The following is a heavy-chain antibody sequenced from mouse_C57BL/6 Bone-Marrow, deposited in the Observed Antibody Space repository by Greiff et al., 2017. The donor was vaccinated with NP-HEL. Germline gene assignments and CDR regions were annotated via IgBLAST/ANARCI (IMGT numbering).Heavy chain of an antibody. Sequence: QVQLQQPGAELVMPGASVKLSCKASGYTFTSYWMHWVKQRPGQGLEWIGEIDPSDSYTNYNQKFKGKSTLTVDKSSSTAYMQLRSLTSEDSAVYYCARGDDEDYWGQGTTLTVSS. CDR3: ARGDDEDY. J-gene: IGHJ2*01. CDR2: IDPSDSYT. CDR1: GYTFTSYW. D-gene: IGHD2-3*01. V-gene: IGHV1-69*01.